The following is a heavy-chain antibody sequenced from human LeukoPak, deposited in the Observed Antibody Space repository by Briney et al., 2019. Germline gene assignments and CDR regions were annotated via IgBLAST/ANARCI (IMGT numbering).Heavy chain of an antibody. CDR3: ARDPRGYSGYENWFDP. J-gene: IGHJ5*02. D-gene: IGHD5-12*01. CDR1: GYTFTGYC. Sequence: ASVKVSCKASGYTFTGYCIHWVRQAPGQGLEWMGWINPNNGGTNYAQRYQDRVTMTRDTSISTAYMELSSLRFDDTAVYYCARDPRGYSGYENWFDPWGQRTLVTVSS. V-gene: IGHV1-2*02. CDR2: INPNNGGT.